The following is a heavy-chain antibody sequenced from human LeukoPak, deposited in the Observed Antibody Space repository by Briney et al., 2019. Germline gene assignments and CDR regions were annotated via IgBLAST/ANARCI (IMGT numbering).Heavy chain of an antibody. V-gene: IGHV3-7*01. Sequence: GVLRLSCAASGFTFSSYWMSWVRQAPGKGLEWVANIKQDGSEKYYVDSVKGRFTISRDNAKNSLYLQMNSLRAEDTAVYYCARGTRYDYDSSGSYYYYYYMDVWGKGTTVTISS. CDR1: GFTFSSYW. CDR3: ARGTRYDYDSSGSYYYYYYMDV. CDR2: IKQDGSEK. J-gene: IGHJ6*03. D-gene: IGHD3-22*01.